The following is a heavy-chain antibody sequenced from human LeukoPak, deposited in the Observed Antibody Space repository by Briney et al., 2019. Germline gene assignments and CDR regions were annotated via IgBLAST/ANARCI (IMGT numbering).Heavy chain of an antibody. V-gene: IGHV3-48*03. J-gene: IGHJ4*02. CDR1: GFTFSSYE. CDR2: ILNSGTTT. CDR3: ARDPPDY. Sequence: GGSLRLSCAASGFTFSSYEMNWVRQAPGKGLEWVSYILNSGTTTYCADSVKGRFTISRDNAKNSLYLQMNSLRAEDTGVYYCARDPPDYWGQGILVTVSS.